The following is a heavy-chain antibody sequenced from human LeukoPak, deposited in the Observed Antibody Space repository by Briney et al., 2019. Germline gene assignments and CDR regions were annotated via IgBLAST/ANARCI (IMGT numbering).Heavy chain of an antibody. CDR3: ARDDPEAYYGMDV. CDR1: GFTVSSNY. V-gene: IGHV3-66*01. Sequence: GGSLRLSCAASGFTVSSNYMSWVRQAPGKGLEWVSVIYSGGSTYYADSVKGRFTISRDNSKNTLYLQMNSLRAEDTAVYYCARDDPEAYYGMDVWGQGTTVTVSS. J-gene: IGHJ6*02. CDR2: IYSGGST.